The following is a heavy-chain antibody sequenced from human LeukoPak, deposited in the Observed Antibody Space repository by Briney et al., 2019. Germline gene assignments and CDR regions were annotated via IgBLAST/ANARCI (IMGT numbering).Heavy chain of an antibody. V-gene: IGHV1-2*02. J-gene: IGHJ4*02. Sequence: ASVKVSCKASGYTFTGYYMHWVRQAPGQGLEWVGWINPNSGGTNYAQKFQGRVTMTRDTSISTAYMELSRLRSDDTAVYYCARSPVVVVAASYYWGQGTLVTVSS. CDR2: INPNSGGT. CDR1: GYTFTGYY. D-gene: IGHD2-15*01. CDR3: ARSPVVVVAASYY.